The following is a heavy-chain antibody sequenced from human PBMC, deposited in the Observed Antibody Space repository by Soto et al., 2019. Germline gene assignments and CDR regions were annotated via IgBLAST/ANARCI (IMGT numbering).Heavy chain of an antibody. CDR3: ARWGSGWYKETFDY. D-gene: IGHD6-19*01. CDR1: GGSISSYY. CDR2: IYYSGST. Sequence: SSETLSLTCTVSGGSISSYYWSWIRQPPGKGLEWIGYIYYSGSTNYNPSLKSRVTISVDTSKNQFSLKLSSVTAADTAVYYCARWGSGWYKETFDYWGQGTLVTVSS. V-gene: IGHV4-59*01. J-gene: IGHJ4*02.